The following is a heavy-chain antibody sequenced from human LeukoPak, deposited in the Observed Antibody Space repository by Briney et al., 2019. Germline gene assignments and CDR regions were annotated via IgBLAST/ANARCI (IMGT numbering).Heavy chain of an antibody. CDR1: GYTFSGYY. CDR3: ARDRYPTHYYDSSGCPDY. CDR2: INTNTGNP. J-gene: IGHJ4*02. V-gene: IGHV7-4-1*02. Sequence: ASVKVSCKASGYTFSGYYIHWVRQAPGQGLEWMGWINTNTGNPTYAQGFTGRFVFSLDTSVSTAYLQISSLKAEDTAVYYCARDRYPTHYYDSSGCPDYWGQGTLVTVSS. D-gene: IGHD3-22*01.